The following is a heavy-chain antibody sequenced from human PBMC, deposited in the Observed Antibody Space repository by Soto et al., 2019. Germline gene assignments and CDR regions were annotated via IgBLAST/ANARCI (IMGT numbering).Heavy chain of an antibody. CDR3: ARDYDSSGYAPRFDY. CDR2: IYYSGST. D-gene: IGHD3-22*01. J-gene: IGHJ4*02. Sequence: PSETLSLTCTVSGGSISSGGYYWSWIRQHPGKGLEWIGYIYYSGSTYYNPSLKSRVTISVDTSKNQFSLKLSSVTAADTAVYYCARDYDSSGYAPRFDYWGQGTLVTVSS. CDR1: GGSISSGGYY. V-gene: IGHV4-31*03.